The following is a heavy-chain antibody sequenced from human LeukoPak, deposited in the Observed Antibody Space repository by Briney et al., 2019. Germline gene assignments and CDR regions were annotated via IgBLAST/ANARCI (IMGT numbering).Heavy chain of an antibody. Sequence: GRSLRLSCAASGFTFSSYAMHWVRQAPGKGLEWVAVISYDGSNKYYADSVKGRFTISRDNSKNTLYLQMNSLKTEDTALYYCTTGSYWGQGTLVTVSS. CDR1: GFTFSSYA. J-gene: IGHJ4*02. V-gene: IGHV3-30-3*01. CDR3: TTGSY. CDR2: ISYDGSNK.